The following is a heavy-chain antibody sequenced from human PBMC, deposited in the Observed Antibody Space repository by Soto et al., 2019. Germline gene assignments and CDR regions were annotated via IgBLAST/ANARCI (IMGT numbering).Heavy chain of an antibody. V-gene: IGHV3-30-3*01. Sequence: QVQLMESGGGVVQSGRSLRLSCAASGFTFTSFVMHWVRQAPGKGLEWVAMISHDESDKNYADSVKGRFTISRDNSKNTPYLQMNSLRPEDTAKYYCTRDVMTSVTEDYWGQGTLVTVSS. CDR1: GFTFTSFV. J-gene: IGHJ4*02. CDR3: TRDVMTSVTEDY. CDR2: ISHDESDK. D-gene: IGHD4-17*01.